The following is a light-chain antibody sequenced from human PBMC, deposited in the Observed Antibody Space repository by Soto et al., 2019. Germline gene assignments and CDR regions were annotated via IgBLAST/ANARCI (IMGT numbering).Light chain of an antibody. J-gene: IGKJ4*01. CDR2: GAS. CDR1: QSVSSN. CDR3: QPYNNWPLT. Sequence: EIVMTQSPATLSVSPVERATLSCMASQSVSSNLAWYQQKPGQAPRLLIYGASTRATGIPARFSGSGSGTEFTLTISSLQSEDFAVYYCQPYNNWPLTFGGGTKVDIK. V-gene: IGKV3-15*01.